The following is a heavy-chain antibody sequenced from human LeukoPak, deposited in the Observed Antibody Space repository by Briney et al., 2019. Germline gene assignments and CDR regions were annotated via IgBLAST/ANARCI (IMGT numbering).Heavy chain of an antibody. Sequence: GGSLRLTCAASGFTFSNHWMSWVRQAPGKGLEWVANIKENGSEKSYVDSVKGRFIISRDNAKNSLYLQMNSLRAEDTAVYYCSRDSWYSSDYWGQGTLVTVSS. D-gene: IGHD6-13*01. J-gene: IGHJ4*02. CDR1: GFTFSNHW. V-gene: IGHV3-7*04. CDR3: SRDSWYSSDY. CDR2: IKENGSEK.